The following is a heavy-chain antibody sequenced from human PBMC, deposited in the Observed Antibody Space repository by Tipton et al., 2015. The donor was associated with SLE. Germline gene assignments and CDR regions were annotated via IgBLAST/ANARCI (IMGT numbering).Heavy chain of an antibody. CDR3: ARGDNWDYMED. J-gene: IGHJ4*02. CDR2: IYYSGTT. CDR1: DENIRNYY. Sequence: TLSLTCTVSDENIRNYYWSWIRQPPGKGLEWIGYIYYSGTTNNNPSLKSRVNMSIDTSKNHFSLKMSSVTAADTAVYYCARGDNWDYMEDWGQGTLVTVSS. V-gene: IGHV4-59*13. D-gene: IGHD1-7*01.